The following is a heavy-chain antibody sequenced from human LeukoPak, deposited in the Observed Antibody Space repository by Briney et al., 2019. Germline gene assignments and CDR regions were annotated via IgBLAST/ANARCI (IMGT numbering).Heavy chain of an antibody. Sequence: TSVKVSCKASGFTFTTSAVQWVRQARGQRLEWIGWLVVGSGNTNSAQKFQERVTITRDMSTSTAYMELSSLRSEDTAVYYCAADSTVTTPTDVFDIWGQGTMVTVS. J-gene: IGHJ3*02. CDR3: AADSTVTTPTDVFDI. V-gene: IGHV1-58*01. D-gene: IGHD4-17*01. CDR1: GFTFTTSA. CDR2: LVVGSGNT.